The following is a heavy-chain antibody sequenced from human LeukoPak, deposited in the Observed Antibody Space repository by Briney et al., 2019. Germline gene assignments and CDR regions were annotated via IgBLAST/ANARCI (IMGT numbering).Heavy chain of an antibody. V-gene: IGHV4-39*07. CDR1: GGSISSSSHY. D-gene: IGHD3-22*01. J-gene: IGHJ4*02. Sequence: SETLSLTCTVSGGSISSSSHYWGWIRQPPGKGLEWIGSICYSGSTYYNPSLKSRVTISVDTSKNQFSLKLSSVTAADTAVYYCARGWLRGGIDYWGQGTLVTVSS. CDR3: ARGWLRGGIDY. CDR2: ICYSGST.